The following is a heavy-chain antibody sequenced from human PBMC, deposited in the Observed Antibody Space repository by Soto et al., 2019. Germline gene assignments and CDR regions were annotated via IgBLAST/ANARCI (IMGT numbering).Heavy chain of an antibody. D-gene: IGHD7-27*01. J-gene: IGHJ4*02. V-gene: IGHV4-39*07. CDR1: GGSISSSSYY. Sequence: PSETLSLTCTVSGGSISSSSYYWGWIRQPPGKGLEWIGSIYYSGSTYYNPSLKSRVTISVDTSKNQFSLKLSSVTAADTAVYFCARDNWGRRAGIDYWGQGTLVTVSS. CDR3: ARDNWGRRAGIDY. CDR2: IYYSGST.